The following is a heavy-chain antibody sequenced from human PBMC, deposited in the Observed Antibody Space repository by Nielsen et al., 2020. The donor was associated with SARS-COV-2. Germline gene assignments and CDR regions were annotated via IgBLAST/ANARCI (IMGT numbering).Heavy chain of an antibody. D-gene: IGHD6-19*01. CDR3: ARGSGWYLYYFDY. V-gene: IGHV3-30-3*01. CDR2: ISYDGSNK. Sequence: GGSLRLSCAASGFTFSSYAMHWVRQAPGKGLEWVAVISYDGSNKYYADSVKGRFTISRDNSKNTLYLQMNSLRVEDTAVYYCARGSGWYLYYFDYWGQGTLVTVSS. J-gene: IGHJ4*02. CDR1: GFTFSSYA.